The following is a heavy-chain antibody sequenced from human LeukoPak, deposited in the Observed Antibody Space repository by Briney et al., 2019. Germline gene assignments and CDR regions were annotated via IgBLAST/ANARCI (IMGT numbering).Heavy chain of an antibody. V-gene: IGHV4-34*01. D-gene: IGHD3-9*01. Sequence: SETLSLTCAVYGGSFSGYYWSWIRQPPGKGLEWIGEINHSGSTNYNPSLKSRVTISVDTSKNQFSLKLSSVTAADTAVYYCARGGYDILTDQGGNWFDPWGQGTLVTVSS. CDR1: GGSFSGYY. CDR3: ARGGYDILTDQGGNWFDP. CDR2: INHSGST. J-gene: IGHJ5*02.